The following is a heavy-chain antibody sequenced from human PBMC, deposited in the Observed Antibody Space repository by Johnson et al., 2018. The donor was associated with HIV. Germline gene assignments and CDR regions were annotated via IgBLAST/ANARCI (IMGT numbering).Heavy chain of an antibody. CDR1: GFTFDDYG. CDR3: ARDLTHYYDSHDAFDI. J-gene: IGHJ3*02. D-gene: IGHD3-22*01. Sequence: VQLLESGGGVVRPGGSLRLSCAASGFTFDDYGMSWVRQAPGKGLEWVSGINWNGGSTGYADSVKGRFTISRDNAKNSLYLQMNSLRAEDTAVYYCARDLTHYYDSHDAFDIWGQGTMVTVSS. V-gene: IGHV3-20*04. CDR2: INWNGGST.